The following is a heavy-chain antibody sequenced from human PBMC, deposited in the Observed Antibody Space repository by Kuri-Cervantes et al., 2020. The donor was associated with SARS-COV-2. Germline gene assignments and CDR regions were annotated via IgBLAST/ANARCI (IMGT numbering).Heavy chain of an antibody. J-gene: IGHJ3*02. CDR2: INHSGST. CDR1: GFTFSSYW. CDR3: ARAGDNWGQGDDAFDI. D-gene: IGHD7-27*01. Sequence: ESLKISCAASGFTFSSYWMSWTRQPPGKGLEWIGEINHSGSTNYNPSLKSRVTISVDTSKNQFSLKLSSVTAADTAVYYCARAGDNWGQGDDAFDIWGQGTMVTVSS. V-gene: IGHV4-34*01.